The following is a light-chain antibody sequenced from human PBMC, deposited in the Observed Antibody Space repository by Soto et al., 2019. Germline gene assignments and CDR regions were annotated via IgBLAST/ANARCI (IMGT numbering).Light chain of an antibody. Sequence: QSALTQPASVSGSPGQSIAISCTGTSNDVGGYNYVSLYQQHPGKAPKLMIYDVSARPSGVSNRFSGSKSDNTASLTISGLQAEDEADYYCSSYTSSNTVVFGGGTQLTVL. CDR2: DVS. CDR3: SSYTSSNTVV. J-gene: IGLJ2*01. V-gene: IGLV2-14*01. CDR1: SNDVGGYNY.